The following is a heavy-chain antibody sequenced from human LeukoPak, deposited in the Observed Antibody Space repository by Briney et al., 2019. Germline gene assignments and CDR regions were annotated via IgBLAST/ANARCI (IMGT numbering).Heavy chain of an antibody. CDR2: INSDGSST. CDR1: GFTFSSYW. D-gene: IGHD3-10*01. Sequence: PGGSLRLSCAASGFTFSSYWMHWVRQAPGKGLVWVSRINSDGSSTSYADSVKGRFTISRDNAKNTLYLQMNSLRPEDTAVYYCAKDSKRWKTYYYEAGSYYFDYWGQGTRVTVSS. V-gene: IGHV3-74*01. J-gene: IGHJ4*02. CDR3: AKDSKRWKTYYYEAGSYYFDY.